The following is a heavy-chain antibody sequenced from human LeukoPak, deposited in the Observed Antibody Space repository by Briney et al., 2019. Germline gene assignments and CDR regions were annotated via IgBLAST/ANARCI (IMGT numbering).Heavy chain of an antibody. CDR1: GFTFDDYA. V-gene: IGHV3-9*01. D-gene: IGHD3-22*01. Sequence: GGSLRLSCAASGFTFDDYAMHWVQQAPGKGLEWVSGITWNRDNIGYGDSVKGRFTISRDNVKNVLYLQMTSLRPEDTALYYCAKDLSSAITSALVLDVWGQGTTVIVSS. CDR3: AKDLSSAITSALVLDV. CDR2: ITWNRDNI. J-gene: IGHJ6*02.